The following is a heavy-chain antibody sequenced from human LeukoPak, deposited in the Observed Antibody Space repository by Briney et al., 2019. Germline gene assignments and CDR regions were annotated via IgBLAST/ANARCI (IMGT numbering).Heavy chain of an antibody. D-gene: IGHD3-10*01. V-gene: IGHV1-8*01. CDR2: MNPNSGNT. J-gene: IGHJ4*02. Sequence: GASVKVSCKASGYTFTSYDINWVRQATGQGLEWMGWMNPNSGNTGYAQKFQGRVTMTRDTSISTAYMELSRLRSDDTAVYYCARLGKNSGEPDFDYRGQGTLVTVSS. CDR3: ARLGKNSGEPDFDY. CDR1: GYTFTSYD.